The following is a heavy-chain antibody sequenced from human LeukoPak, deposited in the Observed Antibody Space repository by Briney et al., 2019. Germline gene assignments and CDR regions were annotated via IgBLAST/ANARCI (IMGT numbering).Heavy chain of an antibody. D-gene: IGHD3-9*01. J-gene: IGHJ4*02. Sequence: PGGSLRLSCAASGFTFSIYGMHGVRQAPGKGLEGVAFIQYDGSNKYYADSVKGRFTISRDNSKNTLYLQMNSLRAEDTAVYYCQNTGYDILTGYWFFDDYWGQGTLVTVSS. CDR1: GFTFSIYG. V-gene: IGHV3-30*02. CDR3: QNTGYDILTGYWFFDDY. CDR2: IQYDGSNK.